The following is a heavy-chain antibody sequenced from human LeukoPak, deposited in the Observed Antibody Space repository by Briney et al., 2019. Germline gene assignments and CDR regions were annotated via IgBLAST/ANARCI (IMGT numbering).Heavy chain of an antibody. V-gene: IGHV4-30-4*01. D-gene: IGHD5-18*01. CDR2: IYSTGNT. Sequence: SETLSLTCTVSGGSISSGDRYWSRIRQSPGKGLEWIGYIYSTGNTYYNPSLKSRVIISVDTSKNQFSLELNSVTAADTAVYYCARDSYSYGYGGFDYWGQGLLVTVSS. CDR3: ARDSYSYGYGGFDY. CDR1: GGSISSGDRY. J-gene: IGHJ4*02.